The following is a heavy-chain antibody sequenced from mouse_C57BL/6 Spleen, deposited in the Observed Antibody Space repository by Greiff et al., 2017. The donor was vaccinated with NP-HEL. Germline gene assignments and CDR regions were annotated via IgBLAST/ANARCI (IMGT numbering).Heavy chain of an antibody. CDR3: TRGDGCYAWFAY. J-gene: IGHJ3*01. CDR2: IYPGNSDT. D-gene: IGHD2-3*01. V-gene: IGHV1-5*01. CDR1: GYTFTSYW. Sequence: VQLQESGTVLARPGASVKMSCKTSGYTFTSYWMHWVKQRPGQGLEWIGAIYPGNSDTSYNQKFKGKATLTAVTSASTAYMELSSLTNEESAVYYCTRGDGCYAWFAYWGQGTLVTVSA.